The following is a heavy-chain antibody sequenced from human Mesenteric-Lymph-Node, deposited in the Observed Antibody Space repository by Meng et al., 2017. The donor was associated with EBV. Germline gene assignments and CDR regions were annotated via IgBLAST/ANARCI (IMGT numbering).Heavy chain of an antibody. CDR3: ARREASSPGWFDP. J-gene: IGHJ5*02. D-gene: IGHD6-13*01. V-gene: IGHV4-39*01. CDR2: IYYSGST. Sequence: LPGPGPGLVNPSDTLSLTCTVSGGSISSSNYYWGWIRQPPGKGLEWIGSIYYSGSTHYNPSLKSRVTISEDTSKNQFSLKVSSVIAADTAVYYCARREASSPGWFDPWGQGTLVTVSS. CDR1: GGSISSSNYY.